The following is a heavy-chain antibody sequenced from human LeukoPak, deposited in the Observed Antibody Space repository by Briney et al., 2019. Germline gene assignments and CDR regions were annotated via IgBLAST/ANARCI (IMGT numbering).Heavy chain of an antibody. CDR2: IRSSSSYI. Sequence: GGSLILSCAASRFTFSSYSMNWVRQAPGRGLERVSSIRSSSSYIYYADSVKGQFTISRDNAKNSLYLQMNSLRAEDTAVYYCARALRFGVVTLRFDPWGQGTLVTVSS. CDR1: RFTFSSYS. J-gene: IGHJ5*02. CDR3: ARALRFGVVTLRFDP. D-gene: IGHD3-3*01. V-gene: IGHV3-21*01.